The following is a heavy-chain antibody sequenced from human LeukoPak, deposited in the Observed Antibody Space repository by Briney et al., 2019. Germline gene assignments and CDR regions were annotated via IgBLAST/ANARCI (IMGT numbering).Heavy chain of an antibody. CDR1: GXTFSSYG. Sequence: PGGSLRLSCAASGXTFSSYGIHWVRQAPGKGLEWVAAIWYDGGNKYYADSVKGRFTISRDNSKNTLYLQMNSLRAEDTAVYYCARDPSHGERGYFDYWGQGTLVTVSS. J-gene: IGHJ4*02. CDR2: IWYDGGNK. D-gene: IGHD4-17*01. V-gene: IGHV3-33*01. CDR3: ARDPSHGERGYFDY.